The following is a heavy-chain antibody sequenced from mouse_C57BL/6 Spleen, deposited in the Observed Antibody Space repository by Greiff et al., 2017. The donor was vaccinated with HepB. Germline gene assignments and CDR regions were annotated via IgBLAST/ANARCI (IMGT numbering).Heavy chain of an antibody. CDR2: IYPRDGST. J-gene: IGHJ4*01. CDR3: ARSYYGKGNYAMDY. Sequence: QVQLKQSGPELVKPGASVKLSCKASGYTFTSYDINWVKQRPGQGLEWIGWIYPRDGSTKYNEKFKGKATLTVDTSSSTAYMELHSLTSEDSAVYFCARSYYGKGNYAMDYWGQGTSVTVSS. D-gene: IGHD2-1*01. V-gene: IGHV1-85*01. CDR1: GYTFTSYD.